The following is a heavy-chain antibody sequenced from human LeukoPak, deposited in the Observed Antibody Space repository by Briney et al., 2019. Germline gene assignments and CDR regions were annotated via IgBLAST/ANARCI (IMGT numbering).Heavy chain of an antibody. CDR1: GFTFSSYW. V-gene: IGHV3-21*01. D-gene: IGHD6-19*01. Sequence: GGSLRLSCAASGFTFSSYWMHWVRQAPGKGLEWVSSISSSSSYIYYADSVKGRFTISRDNAKNSLYLQMNSLRAEDTAVYYCAREARIAVAGIFGYWGQGTLVTVSS. CDR2: ISSSSSYI. CDR3: AREARIAVAGIFGY. J-gene: IGHJ4*02.